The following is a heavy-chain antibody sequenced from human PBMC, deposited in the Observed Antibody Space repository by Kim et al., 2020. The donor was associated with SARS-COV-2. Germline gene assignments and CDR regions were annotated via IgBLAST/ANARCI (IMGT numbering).Heavy chain of an antibody. Sequence: GGSLRLSCAASGFTFNMYGIHWVRQPPGKGLEWVATLQYNGVYRFYRESVKGRFTISRDTSRNTVALQMNSLRVEDTGIYYCARDYQERISSPFFFNFWGHGTLVTVSS. D-gene: IGHD3-16*02. CDR1: GFTFNMYG. CDR3: ARDYQERISSPFFFNF. V-gene: IGHV3-33*05. CDR2: LQYNGVYR. J-gene: IGHJ4*01.